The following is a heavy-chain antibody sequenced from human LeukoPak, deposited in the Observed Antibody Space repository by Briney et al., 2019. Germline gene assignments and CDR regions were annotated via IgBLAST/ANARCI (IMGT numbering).Heavy chain of an antibody. CDR1: GGTFSSYA. CDR2: IIPIFGTA. J-gene: IGHJ3*02. Sequence: ASVKVSCKASGGTFSSYAISWVRQAPGQGLEWMGGIIPIFGTANYAQKFQGRVTITADRSTSTAYMELSSLRSEDTAVYYCARVTGGDTQLRNAFDIWGQGTMVTVSS. V-gene: IGHV1-69*06. D-gene: IGHD5-18*01. CDR3: ARVTGGDTQLRNAFDI.